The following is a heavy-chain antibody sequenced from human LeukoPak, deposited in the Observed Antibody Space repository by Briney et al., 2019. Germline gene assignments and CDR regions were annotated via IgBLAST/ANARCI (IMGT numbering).Heavy chain of an antibody. CDR1: GYTFTSYY. J-gene: IGHJ4*02. CDR2: INPSGGST. Sequence: GASVKVSCKASGYTFTSYYMHWVRQAPGQGLEWMGIINPSGGSTSYAQKFQGRVTMTRDTSTSTVYMELSSLRSEDTAVYYCARVIMGSGYLEGDEFDYWGQGTLVTVSS. D-gene: IGHD3-22*01. CDR3: ARVIMGSGYLEGDEFDY. V-gene: IGHV1-46*01.